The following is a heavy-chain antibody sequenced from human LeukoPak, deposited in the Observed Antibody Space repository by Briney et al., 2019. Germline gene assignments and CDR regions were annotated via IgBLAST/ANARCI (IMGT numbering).Heavy chain of an antibody. J-gene: IGHJ4*02. CDR1: GGSISSYY. Sequence: SETLSLTCTVSGGSISSYYWSWLRQPAGKGLEWIGRIYTSGSTNYNPSLKSRVTMSVDTSKNQFSLKLNSVTAADTAVYYCARDSVTRAFDYWSQGTLVTVSS. CDR2: IYTSGST. D-gene: IGHD4-23*01. CDR3: ARDSVTRAFDY. V-gene: IGHV4-4*07.